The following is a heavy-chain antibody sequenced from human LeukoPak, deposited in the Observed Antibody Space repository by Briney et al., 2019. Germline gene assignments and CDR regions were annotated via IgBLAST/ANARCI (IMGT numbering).Heavy chain of an antibody. CDR3: ARRPHVWGSYRYAE. Sequence: SETLSLTCTVSGGSISSYYWSWIRQPPGKGLEWIGYIYYSGSTNSNPSLKSRVTMPLDTSKKQFSLNLSSVTAADTAVYYCARRPHVWGSYRYAEWGQGTLVTVSS. CDR1: GGSISSYY. V-gene: IGHV4-59*12. D-gene: IGHD3-16*02. J-gene: IGHJ4*02. CDR2: IYYSGST.